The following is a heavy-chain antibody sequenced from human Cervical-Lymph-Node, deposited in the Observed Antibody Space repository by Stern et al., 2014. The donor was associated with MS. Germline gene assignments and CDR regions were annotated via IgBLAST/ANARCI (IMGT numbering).Heavy chain of an antibody. CDR1: RFTFSSYW. CDR3: ARGSDT. J-gene: IGHJ5*02. V-gene: IGHV3-7*01. CDR2: IKEDGSET. Sequence: EVQLVESGGGLVQPGGSLRLSCAASRFTFSSYWMNWVRQAPGKGLEWVANIKEDGSETYYVDSVKGRFTISRDNAKNSLYLQMNSMRAEDTAVYYCARGSDTWGQGTLVTVSS. D-gene: IGHD2-15*01.